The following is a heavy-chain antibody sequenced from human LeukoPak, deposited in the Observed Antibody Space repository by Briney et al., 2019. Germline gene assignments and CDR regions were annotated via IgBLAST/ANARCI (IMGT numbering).Heavy chain of an antibody. CDR3: ARDPRGPTGYDHTGRDSFDY. CDR2: INSDGSST. D-gene: IGHD2-8*02. J-gene: IGHJ4*02. V-gene: IGHV3-74*01. CDR1: GFTFSSYW. Sequence: PGGSLRLSCAASGFTFSSYWMHWVRQAPGKGLVWVSRINSDGSSTSYADSVKGRFTISRDNAKNTLYLQMNSLRGEDTAVYYCARDPRGPTGYDHTGRDSFDYWGQGTLVTVSS.